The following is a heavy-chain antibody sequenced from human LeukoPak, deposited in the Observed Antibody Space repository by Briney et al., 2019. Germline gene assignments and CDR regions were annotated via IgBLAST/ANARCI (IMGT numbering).Heavy chain of an antibody. CDR1: GGSISSDY. V-gene: IGHV4-59*01. CDR2: IYYSGST. CDR3: ASFNCYDTTGSDY. Sequence: PSETLSLTCTVSGGSISSDYWSWIRQPPGKGLEWIGYIYYSGSTNYNPSLKSRVTISVDTSKNQFSLKLSSVTAADTAVYYCASFNCYDTTGSDYWGQGTLVTVSS. J-gene: IGHJ4*02. D-gene: IGHD3-22*01.